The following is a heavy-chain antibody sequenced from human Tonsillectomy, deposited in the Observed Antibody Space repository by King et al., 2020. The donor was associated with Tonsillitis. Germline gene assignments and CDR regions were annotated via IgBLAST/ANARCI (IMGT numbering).Heavy chain of an antibody. CDR2: IKEDGSEK. D-gene: IGHD5-24*01. J-gene: IGHJ4*02. Sequence: VQLVESGGGLVQPGGSLRLSCAASGFTFSSNWMSWVRQAPGKGLEWVANIKEDGSEKYYVDSVKGRLTISRDNAKNSLYLQMNSLRSEDTAVYYCAVLWLQTSGFDYCGQRTLVTVSS. CDR3: AVLWLQTSGFDY. V-gene: IGHV3-7*03. CDR1: GFTFSSNW.